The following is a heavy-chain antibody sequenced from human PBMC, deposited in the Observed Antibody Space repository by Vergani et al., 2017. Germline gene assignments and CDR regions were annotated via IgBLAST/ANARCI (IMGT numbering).Heavy chain of an antibody. CDR3: TTDEYCSGGSCYSVY. CDR1: GFTFSNAW. J-gene: IGHJ4*02. D-gene: IGHD2-15*01. Sequence: EVQLVESGGGLVKPGGSLRLSCAASGFTFSNAWMSWVRQAPGKGLEWVGRIKSKTDGGTTDYAAPVKGRFTISRDESKNTLYLQMNSLKTEDTAVYYCTTDEYCSGGSCYSVYWGQGSLVTVYS. CDR2: IKSKTDGGTT. V-gene: IGHV3-15*01.